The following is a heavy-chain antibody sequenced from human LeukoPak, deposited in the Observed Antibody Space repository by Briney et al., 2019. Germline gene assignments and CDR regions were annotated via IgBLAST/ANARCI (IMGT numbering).Heavy chain of an antibody. CDR2: IWSDGINT. CDR1: GFSFNTYG. V-gene: IGHV3-33*06. J-gene: IGHJ4*02. CDR3: AKDRGSSGSYFDY. Sequence: GGSLRLSCAASGFSFNTYGMHWVRQAPGKGLEWVAVIWSDGINTYYADSVKGRFTISRDNSKNTLYLQMNGLRAEDTAVYYCAKDRGSSGSYFDYWGQGTLVTVSS. D-gene: IGHD6-19*01.